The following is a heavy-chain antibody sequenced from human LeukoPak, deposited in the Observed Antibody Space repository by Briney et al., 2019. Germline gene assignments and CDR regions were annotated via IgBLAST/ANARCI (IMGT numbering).Heavy chain of an antibody. V-gene: IGHV3-30-3*01. J-gene: IGHJ4*02. Sequence: GGSLRLSCAASGFTFSSYAMHWVRQAPGKGLEWVAVISYDGSNKYYADSVKGRFTISRDNSKNTLYLQMNSLRAEDTAVYYCARDLAVAALDYWGRGTLVTVSS. D-gene: IGHD6-19*01. CDR3: ARDLAVAALDY. CDR1: GFTFSSYA. CDR2: ISYDGSNK.